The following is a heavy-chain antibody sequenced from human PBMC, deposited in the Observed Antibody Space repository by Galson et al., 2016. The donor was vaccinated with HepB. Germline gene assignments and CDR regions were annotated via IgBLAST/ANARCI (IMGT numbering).Heavy chain of an antibody. J-gene: IGHJ6*03. CDR2: ISGIGGGT. V-gene: IGHV3-23*01. Sequence: SLRLSCAVSGFTFSSYPMSWVRQAPGKGLDWVSSISGIGGGTSYAGSVTGRFTISRDISKNTLYLQMNSLRVDDTAVYYCAKAERPAAFFKWRNYYYMDVWGKGTTVIVSS. CDR1: GFTFSSYP. CDR3: AKAERPAAFFKWRNYYYMDV. D-gene: IGHD2-2*01.